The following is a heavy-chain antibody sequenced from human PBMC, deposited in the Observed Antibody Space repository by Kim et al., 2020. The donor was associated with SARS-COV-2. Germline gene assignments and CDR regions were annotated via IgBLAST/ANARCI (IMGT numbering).Heavy chain of an antibody. CDR3: GKGGYSSNWALDP. V-gene: IGHV3-64D*06. J-gene: IGHJ5*02. Sequence: YEAKFGKGRFTSSKDSSKTTLYLQMSSLKAEDTAVYYCGKGGYSSNWALDPWGQGTLVTVSS. D-gene: IGHD6-13*01.